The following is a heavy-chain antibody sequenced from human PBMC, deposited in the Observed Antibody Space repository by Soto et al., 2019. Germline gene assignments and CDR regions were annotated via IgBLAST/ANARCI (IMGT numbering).Heavy chain of an antibody. V-gene: IGHV3-23*01. CDR2: ISGSGGST. CDR3: AKDTVVVPAANPYYFDY. CDR1: GFTFSSYA. J-gene: IGHJ4*02. D-gene: IGHD2-2*01. Sequence: GSLRLSCAASGFTFSSYAMSWVRQAPGKGLEWVSAISGSGGSTYYADSVKGRFTISRDNSKNTLYLQMNSLRAEDTAVYYCAKDTVVVPAANPYYFDYWGQGTLVTVSS.